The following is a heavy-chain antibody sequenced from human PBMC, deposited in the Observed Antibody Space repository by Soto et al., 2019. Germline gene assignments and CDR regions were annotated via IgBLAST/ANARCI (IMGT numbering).Heavy chain of an antibody. V-gene: IGHV4-59*08. CDR1: GGSISGHY. CDR2: IYYCGST. CDR3: ARGPYNDLILNYYYMDV. D-gene: IGHD3-9*01. Sequence: SETLSLTCNVSGGSISGHYWSWVRQTPGKGLEWIGYIYYCGSTNYNPSLKSRVTISVDTSKNHFSLRLTSVTAADTAVYYFARGPYNDLILNYYYMDVWGKGTTVTVS. J-gene: IGHJ6*03.